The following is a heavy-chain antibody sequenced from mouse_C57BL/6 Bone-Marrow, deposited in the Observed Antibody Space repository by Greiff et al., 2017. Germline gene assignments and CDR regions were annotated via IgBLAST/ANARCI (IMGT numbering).Heavy chain of an antibody. V-gene: IGHV1-82*01. CDR2: IYPGDGDT. CDR3: ARRFYYSNFFAY. D-gene: IGHD2-5*01. J-gene: IGHJ3*01. CDR1: GYAFSSSW. Sequence: QVQLQQSGPELVKPGASVKISCKASGYAFSSSWMNWVKQRPGKGLEWIGRIYPGDGDTNYNGKFKGKATLTADKSSSTAYMQLSSLTSEDSAVYFCARRFYYSNFFAYWGQGTLVTVSA.